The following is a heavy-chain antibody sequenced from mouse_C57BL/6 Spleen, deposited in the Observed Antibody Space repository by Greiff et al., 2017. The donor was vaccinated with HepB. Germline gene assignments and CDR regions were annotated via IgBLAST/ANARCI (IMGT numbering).Heavy chain of an antibody. J-gene: IGHJ1*03. Sequence: QVQLQQPGAELVRPGTSVKLSCKASGYTFTSYWMHWVKQRPGQGLEWIGVIDPSDSYTNYNQKFKGKATLTVDTSSSTAYMQLSSLTSEDSAVYYCARFGYYGPYWYFDVWVKEPQSPSPQ. CDR3: ARFGYYGPYWYFDV. D-gene: IGHD1-2*01. V-gene: IGHV1-59*01. CDR1: GYTFTSYW. CDR2: IDPSDSYT.